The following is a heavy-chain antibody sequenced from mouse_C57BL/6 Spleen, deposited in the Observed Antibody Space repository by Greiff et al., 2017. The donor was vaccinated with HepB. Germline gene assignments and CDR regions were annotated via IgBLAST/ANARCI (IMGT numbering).Heavy chain of an antibody. D-gene: IGHD1-1*01. CDR1: GYTFTDYY. CDR2: IYPGSGNT. V-gene: IGHV1-76*01. J-gene: IGHJ4*01. CDR3: ARDAGLYYYGSSYYYAMDY. Sequence: QVQLQQSGAELVRPGASVKLSCKASGYTFTDYYINWVKQRPGQGLEWIARIYPGSGNTYYNEKFKGKATLTAEKSSSVAYMQLSSLTSVDSAVYFCARDAGLYYYGSSYYYAMDYWGQGTSVTVSS.